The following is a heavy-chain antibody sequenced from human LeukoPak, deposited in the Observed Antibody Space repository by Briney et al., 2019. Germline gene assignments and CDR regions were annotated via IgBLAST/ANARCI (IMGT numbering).Heavy chain of an antibody. CDR1: RYTFTGYY. Sequence: GASVKVSCKASRYTFTGYYMHWVRQAPGQGLEWVGRINPNSGGTNYAQKFQGRVTMTRDTSISTAYMELSRLRSDDTAVYYCARDRNDFWSGYYNWFDSWGQGTLVTVCS. D-gene: IGHD3-3*01. CDR2: INPNSGGT. V-gene: IGHV1-2*06. J-gene: IGHJ5*01. CDR3: ARDRNDFWSGYYNWFDS.